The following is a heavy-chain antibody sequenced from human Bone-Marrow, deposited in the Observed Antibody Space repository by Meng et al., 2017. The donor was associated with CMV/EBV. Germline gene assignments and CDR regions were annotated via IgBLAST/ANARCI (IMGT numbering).Heavy chain of an antibody. V-gene: IGHV4-61*01. Sequence: SGTLSLTCTALGCSVSSGSYYWSWIRQPPGKGLEWMGYIDHSGSTNSNPSLKSRVTISVDTSKYQFSLKLNSVTAADTAVYYCASVGGRGRKFFGVVIIRSWEYAFDIWGQGTMVTVSS. CDR1: GCSVSSGSYY. D-gene: IGHD3-3*01. CDR3: ASVGGRGRKFFGVVIIRSWEYAFDI. CDR2: IDHSGST. J-gene: IGHJ3*02.